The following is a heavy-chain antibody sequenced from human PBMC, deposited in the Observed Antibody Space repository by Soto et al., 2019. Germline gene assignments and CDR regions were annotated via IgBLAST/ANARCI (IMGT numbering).Heavy chain of an antibody. Sequence: SRKGSCQASGGTFSCYTIRWVRPAPGQELKRMGRIVPLLDKANYAQKVQGRVTITADKSTSTAYMELSRLRSEDTAVYYCARDQIVCRSSCCLILGRVPNWFHPLGQGTLVTLSS. CDR1: GGTFSCYT. V-gene: IGHV1-69*08. CDR3: ARDQIVCRSSCCLILGRVPNWFHP. CDR2: IVPLLDKA. D-gene: IGHD2-2*01. J-gene: IGHJ5*02.